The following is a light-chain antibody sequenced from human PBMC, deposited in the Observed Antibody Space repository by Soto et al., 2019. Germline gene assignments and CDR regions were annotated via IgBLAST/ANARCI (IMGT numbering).Light chain of an antibody. CDR1: QSVSGW. CDR3: QQYYRTPPT. CDR2: DAS. Sequence: LMSQSPSTLPASVGATVTVTCRASQSVSGWLAWYQQKPGRAPKLLIYDASTLESGVPSRFSGSGSGTDFTLTISSLQAEDVAVYYCQQYYRTPPTFGQGTKV. V-gene: IGKV1-5*01. J-gene: IGKJ1*01.